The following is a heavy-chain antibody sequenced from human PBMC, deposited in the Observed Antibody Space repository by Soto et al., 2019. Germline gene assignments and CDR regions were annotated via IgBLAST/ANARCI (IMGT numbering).Heavy chain of an antibody. V-gene: IGHV1-2*02. Sequence: GASVKVSCKASGYIFTEYHIHWVRQAPGQGLEFMGWINTNNGGAGSAKQFQGRVTVTRDTSINTVYRELSNLRSDDTAVYFCPKKRFSNSLHPSYFWYDAWGQETLVTVSS. CDR1: GYIFTEYH. CDR2: INTNNGGA. CDR3: PKKRFSNSLHPSYFWYDA. D-gene: IGHD1-1*01. J-gene: IGHJ5*02.